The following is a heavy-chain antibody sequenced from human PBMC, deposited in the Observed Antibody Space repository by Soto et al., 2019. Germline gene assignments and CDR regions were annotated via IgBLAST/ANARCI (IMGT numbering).Heavy chain of an antibody. D-gene: IGHD3-3*01. J-gene: IGHJ6*02. CDR1: GDSISSYY. V-gene: IGHV4-59*04. CDR3: ATTYYDFWSGYYDYYGMDV. Sequence: PSETLSLTCAVSGDSISSYYCMWIRQPPGKGLESIGYLYYGRSANYNPSLKSRVTLSVDTSTNQCSLTLSSVTAADTAVYYCATTYYDFWSGYYDYYGMDVWGQGTTVTVAS. CDR2: LYYGRSA.